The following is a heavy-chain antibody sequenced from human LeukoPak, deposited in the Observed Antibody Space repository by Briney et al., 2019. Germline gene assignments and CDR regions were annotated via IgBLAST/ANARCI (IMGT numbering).Heavy chain of an antibody. CDR3: ARGGYSSTLYGRYQH. V-gene: IGHV3-74*01. CDR1: GFNLSSYW. J-gene: IGHJ1*01. D-gene: IGHD6-13*01. Sequence: GGSLRLSCAASGFNLSSYWMHWVRQTPGKGLVWVSTFDAEESVSIYADSVKGRFTISRDNAKNSLYLQMNSLRAEDTAVYYCARGGYSSTLYGRYQHWGQGTLVTVSP. CDR2: FDAEESVS.